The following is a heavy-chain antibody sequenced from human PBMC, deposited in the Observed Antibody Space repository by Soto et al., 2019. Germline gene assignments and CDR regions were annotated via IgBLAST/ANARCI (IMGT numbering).Heavy chain of an antibody. Sequence: ASVKVSCKASGYTFTTYGISWVRQAPGQGLEWMGWINTHNGNTNYAQNLQGRVIMTADTSTSTAYMELRSLRSDDTAVYYCARGLDYYDSSGSVAWGQGTLVTVSS. D-gene: IGHD3-22*01. J-gene: IGHJ5*02. CDR2: INTHNGNT. V-gene: IGHV1-18*01. CDR3: ARGLDYYDSSGSVA. CDR1: GYTFTTYG.